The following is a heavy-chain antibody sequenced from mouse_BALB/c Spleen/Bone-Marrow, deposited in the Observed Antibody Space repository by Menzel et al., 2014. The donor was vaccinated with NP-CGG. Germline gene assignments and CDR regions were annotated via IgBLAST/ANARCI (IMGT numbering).Heavy chain of an antibody. V-gene: IGHV1-7*01. CDR1: GYNFISYW. J-gene: IGHJ4*01. CDR2: INPSTGYT. Sequence: QVQLQQSGAELAKPGASVKMSCKASGYNFISYWMHWVKQRPGQGLEWIGYINPSTGYTEYNQKFKDKATLTADKSSSKAYMQLSSLTSEDSAVYYCARNYDYDGGYYAMGYWGQGTSVTVPS. D-gene: IGHD2-4*01. CDR3: ARNYDYDGGYYAMGY.